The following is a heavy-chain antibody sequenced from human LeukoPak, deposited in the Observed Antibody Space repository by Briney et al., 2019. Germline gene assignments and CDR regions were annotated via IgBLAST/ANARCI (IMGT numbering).Heavy chain of an antibody. J-gene: IGHJ4*02. CDR3: ASRKIFCGGDCYSGYFDY. D-gene: IGHD2-21*02. Sequence: GGSLRLSCGASGFTFRDYWMSWVRQAPGKGLEWVANIQSDGNEKNYIDSVQGRFTISRDNSKNTLYLQMNSLRAGDTAVYYCASRKIFCGGDCYSGYFDYWGQGTLVTASS. V-gene: IGHV3-7*03. CDR1: GFTFRDYW. CDR2: IQSDGNEK.